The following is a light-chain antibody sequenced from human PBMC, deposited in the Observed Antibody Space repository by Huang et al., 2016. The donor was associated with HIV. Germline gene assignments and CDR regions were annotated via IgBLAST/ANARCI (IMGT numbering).Light chain of an antibody. CDR1: QSISNF. CDR3: QQSYSAPPMYT. J-gene: IGKJ2*01. CDR2: AAS. V-gene: IGKV1-39*01. Sequence: DIHMTQSPSSLSASVGDRVTITCRESQSISNFVNWYQQKPGKAPELLIYAASSLHSGVPSRFSCSGSGTDFTLTISSLQPEDFATYYCQQSYSAPPMYTFGQGTKLEIK.